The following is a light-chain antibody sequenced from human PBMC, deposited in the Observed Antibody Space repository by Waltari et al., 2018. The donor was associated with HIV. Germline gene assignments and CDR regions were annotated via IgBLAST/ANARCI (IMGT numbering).Light chain of an antibody. V-gene: IGKV3-15*01. Sequence: IVLTQSPDTLSVSPGERVTLSCRASQRVDSNFAWYQQNPGQAPRLLIFGTSSRAAGIPARISGSASETESTLTISSLQSEDFAVYYCQQYNSWPWTFGQGTKVEVK. CDR3: QQYNSWPWT. J-gene: IGKJ1*01. CDR1: QRVDSN. CDR2: GTS.